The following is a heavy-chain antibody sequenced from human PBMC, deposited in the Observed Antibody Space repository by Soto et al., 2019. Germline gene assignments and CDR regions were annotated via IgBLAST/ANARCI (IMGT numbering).Heavy chain of an antibody. D-gene: IGHD2-2*02. CDR1: GGSVSSDTHY. J-gene: IGHJ6*02. CDR2: IYSSGST. V-gene: IGHV4-61*01. CDR3: ARFVRSCSGTTCYTRADV. Sequence: QVQLQESGPRLVKPSETVSLTCTVSGGSVSSDTHYWSWIRLPPGKRLEWIGFIYSSGSTNYNPPLKSRVTMSVDTSKNQFSLKLRSLIVADTAVYHCARFVRSCSGTTCYTRADVWGQGTTVSVSS.